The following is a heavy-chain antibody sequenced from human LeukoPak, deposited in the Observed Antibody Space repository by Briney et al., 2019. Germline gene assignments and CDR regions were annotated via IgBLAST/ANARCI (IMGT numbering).Heavy chain of an antibody. CDR2: INWDGEAT. V-gene: IGHV3-20*04. J-gene: IGHJ4*02. CDR1: GLDFDDYG. CDR3: ARDLSSSWYSLAY. D-gene: IGHD6-13*01. Sequence: PGGSLRLSCAVSGLDFDDYGMSWVRQAPGKGLEWVPGINWDGEATEYGDSVKGRFTISRDNAENALYLQMNSLRAVDTALYYCARDLSSSWYSLAYWGRGTLVTVSS.